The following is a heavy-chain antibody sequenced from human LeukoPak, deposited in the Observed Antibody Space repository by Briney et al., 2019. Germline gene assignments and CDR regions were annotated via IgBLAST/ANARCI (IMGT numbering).Heavy chain of an antibody. Sequence: GGSLRLSCAASGFTSSSYWMNWVRQAPGKGLEWVANINQDGSAQHYVDSVKGRFTFSRDNAMNSLFLQMNNLRAEDTAVYYCARDVHGGAFDYWGQGTPVTVSS. D-gene: IGHD4-23*01. V-gene: IGHV3-7*01. CDR2: INQDGSAQ. J-gene: IGHJ4*02. CDR3: ARDVHGGAFDY. CDR1: GFTSSSYW.